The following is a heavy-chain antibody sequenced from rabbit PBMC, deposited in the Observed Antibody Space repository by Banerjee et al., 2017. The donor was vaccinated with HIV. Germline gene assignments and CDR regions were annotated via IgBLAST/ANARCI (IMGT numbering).Heavy chain of an antibody. Sequence: EQLEESGRDLVKPGGTLTLTCTASGIDFSSNYYMCWVRQAPGKGLEWIACIYAGSSGSTYYASWAKGRFTISKTSSTTVTLQMTSLTAADTATYFCARAGYDGYQYADAFDPRGQGTLVTVS. CDR2: IYAGSSGST. D-gene: IGHD7-1*01. CDR3: ARAGYDGYQYADAFDP. CDR1: GIDFSSNYY. J-gene: IGHJ2*01. V-gene: IGHV1S45*01.